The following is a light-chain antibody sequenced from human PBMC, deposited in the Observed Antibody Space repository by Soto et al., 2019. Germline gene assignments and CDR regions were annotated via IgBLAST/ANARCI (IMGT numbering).Light chain of an antibody. Sequence: DIQMTQSPSTLSASVGDRVTITCLASQSISTWLAWYQQKPGKAPKVLIYDASILERGVPSRFSGSGSGTKFTLIISSPQPDYFATYHCQQYSSNSYTFGQGTKLEIK. CDR1: QSISTW. J-gene: IGKJ2*01. CDR2: DAS. V-gene: IGKV1-5*01. CDR3: QQYSSNSYT.